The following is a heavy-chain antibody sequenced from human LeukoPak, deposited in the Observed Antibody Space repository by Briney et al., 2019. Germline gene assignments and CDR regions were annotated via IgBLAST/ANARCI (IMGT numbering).Heavy chain of an antibody. J-gene: IGHJ4*02. CDR3: AGLVDYDILTGYYKSYFDY. Sequence: SETLSLTCAVYGGSFSGYYWSWIRQPPGKGLEWIGEINHSGSTNYNPSLKSRVTIPVDTSKNQFSLKLSSVTAADTAVYYCAGLVDYDILTGYYKSYFDYWGQGTLVTVSS. D-gene: IGHD3-9*01. CDR1: GGSFSGYY. V-gene: IGHV4-34*01. CDR2: INHSGST.